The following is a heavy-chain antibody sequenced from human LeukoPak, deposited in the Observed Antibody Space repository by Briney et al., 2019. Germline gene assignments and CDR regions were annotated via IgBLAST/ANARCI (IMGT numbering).Heavy chain of an antibody. D-gene: IGHD6-13*01. Sequence: GGSLRLSCAASGFTFSSYAMSWVRQAPGKGLEWVSAISGSGGSTYYADSVKGRFTISRDNSKNTLYLQINSLRAEDTAVYCSSWLGSYYYYMDVWGKGTTVTVSS. CDR3: SWLGSYYYYMDV. J-gene: IGHJ6*03. V-gene: IGHV3-23*01. CDR1: GFTFSSYA. CDR2: ISGSGGST.